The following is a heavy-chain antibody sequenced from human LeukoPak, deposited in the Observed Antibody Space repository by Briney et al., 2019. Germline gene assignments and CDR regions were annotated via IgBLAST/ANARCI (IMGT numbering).Heavy chain of an antibody. CDR1: GFTFSSYS. CDR3: ASTYDYVWGSFRTGYFDY. D-gene: IGHD3-16*02. V-gene: IGHV3-21*01. J-gene: IGHJ4*02. CDR2: ISSRSSDI. Sequence: GGSLRLSCKVSGFTFSSYSMNWVRQAPGKGLEWVSYISSRSSDIYYADSVKGRFTISRDNAKTSLYLQMNSLRGEDTAVYYCASTYDYVWGSFRTGYFDYWGQGTLVTVSS.